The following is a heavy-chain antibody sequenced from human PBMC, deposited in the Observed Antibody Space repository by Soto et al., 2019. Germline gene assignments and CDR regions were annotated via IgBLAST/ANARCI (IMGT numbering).Heavy chain of an antibody. CDR2: ILVDGRT. D-gene: IGHD2-8*02. CDR3: AKATATGGGAFDI. CDR1: GFICSSYD. J-gene: IGHJ3*02. V-gene: IGHV3-23*01. Sequence: WGSLRLSCAASGFICSSYDMSWVRQAPGKGLEWVSTILVDGRTFYVDSVKGRFTISRDRSQNTVFLQVNSLTAGDTALYYCAKATATGGGAFDICGQGTMVTVSS.